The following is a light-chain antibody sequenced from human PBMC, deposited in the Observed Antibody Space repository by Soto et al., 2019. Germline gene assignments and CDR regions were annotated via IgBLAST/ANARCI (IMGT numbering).Light chain of an antibody. V-gene: IGLV2-8*01. Sequence: QSVLTQPPSASGSPGQSVTISCTGTSSDVGGYKYVSWYQQHPGKAPKLMIFEVNKRHSGVPDRFSGFKSGNTASLTVSGLQAEDEADYYCSSYAGINNLGVFGTGTKLTVL. CDR1: SSDVGGYKY. CDR3: SSYAGINNLGV. J-gene: IGLJ1*01. CDR2: EVN.